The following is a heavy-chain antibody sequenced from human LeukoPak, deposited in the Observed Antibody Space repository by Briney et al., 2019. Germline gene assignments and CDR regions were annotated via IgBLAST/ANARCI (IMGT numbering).Heavy chain of an antibody. CDR3: ARDRNYDSSGYHNGQDY. Sequence: GGSLRLSCAASGFTFSSYAMSWVRQAPGKGLEWVSGISGSGGNTYYADSVKGRFTISRDNAKNSLYLQMNSLRAEDTAVYYCARDRNYDSSGYHNGQDYWGQGTLVTVSS. CDR1: GFTFSSYA. CDR2: ISGSGGNT. J-gene: IGHJ4*02. D-gene: IGHD3-22*01. V-gene: IGHV3-23*01.